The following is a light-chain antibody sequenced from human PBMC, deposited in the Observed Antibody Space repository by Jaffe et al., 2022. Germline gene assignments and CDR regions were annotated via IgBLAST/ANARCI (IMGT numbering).Light chain of an antibody. Sequence: DIQLTQSPSFLSASVGDRVTITCRASQGISSYLAWYQQKPGKAPKLLIYAASTLQSGVPSRFSGSGSGTEFTLTISSLQPEDFATYYCQQLNSYLLFGGGTKVEIK. CDR3: QQLNSYLL. V-gene: IGKV1-9*01. CDR1: QGISSY. CDR2: AAS. J-gene: IGKJ4*01.